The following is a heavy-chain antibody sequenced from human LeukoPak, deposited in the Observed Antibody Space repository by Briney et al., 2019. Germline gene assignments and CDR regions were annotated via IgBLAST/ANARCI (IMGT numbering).Heavy chain of an antibody. CDR1: GYTFTSYA. D-gene: IGHD2-8*01. V-gene: IGHV1-3*01. Sequence: ASVKVSCKASGYTFTSYAMHWVRQAPGQRLEWMGWINAGNGNTKYSQKFQGRVTITRDTSASTAYMELSSLRSEDTAVYYCARADIVLMVYAIYYGMDVWGQGTTVTVSS. CDR3: ARADIVLMVYAIYYGMDV. J-gene: IGHJ6*02. CDR2: INAGNGNT.